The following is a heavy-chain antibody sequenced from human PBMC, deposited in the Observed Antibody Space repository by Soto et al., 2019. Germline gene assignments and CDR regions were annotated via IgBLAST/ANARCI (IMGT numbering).Heavy chain of an antibody. D-gene: IGHD3-22*01. CDR1: GGSISSYY. V-gene: IGHV4-59*01. Sequence: SETLSLTCTVSGGSISSYYWSWIRQPPGKGLEWIGYIYYSGSTNYNPSLKSRVTISVDTSKNQFSLKLSSVTAADTAVYYCARGRVGYDSSGYYLTNPDAFDIWGQGTMVTVSS. CDR2: IYYSGST. CDR3: ARGRVGYDSSGYYLTNPDAFDI. J-gene: IGHJ3*02.